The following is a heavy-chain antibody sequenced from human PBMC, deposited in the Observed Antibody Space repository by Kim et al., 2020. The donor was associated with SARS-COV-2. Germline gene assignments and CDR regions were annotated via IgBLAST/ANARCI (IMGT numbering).Heavy chain of an antibody. CDR1: GFTFSDAW. CDR3: TTASSPYYYDNSGYSYYFDY. D-gene: IGHD3-22*01. Sequence: GGSLRLSCAASGFTFSDAWMSWVRQAPGKGLEWVGRIKSKIDGGTTVFAAPVKGRFTISRDDSKNTLSLQMNSLKTEDTAVYYCTTASSPYYYDNSGYSYYFDYWGQGTLVTVSS. CDR2: IKSKIDGGTT. J-gene: IGHJ4*02. V-gene: IGHV3-15*01.